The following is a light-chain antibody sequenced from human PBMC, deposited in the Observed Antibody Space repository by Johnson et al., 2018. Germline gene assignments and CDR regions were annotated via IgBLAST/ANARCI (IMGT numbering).Light chain of an antibody. Sequence: QSVLTQPPSVSAAPGQKVTISCSGSSSNIGNNYVSWYQQLPGTAPKLLIYENNKRPSGIPDRFSGSKSGTSATLGITGLQTGDEADYYCGTWDSSLSAGKGFGTSTKGTVL. CDR3: GTWDSSLSAGKG. V-gene: IGLV1-51*02. J-gene: IGLJ1*01. CDR1: SSNIGNNY. CDR2: ENN.